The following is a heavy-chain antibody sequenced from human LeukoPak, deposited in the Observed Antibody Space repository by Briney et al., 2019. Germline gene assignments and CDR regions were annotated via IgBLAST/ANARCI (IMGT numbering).Heavy chain of an antibody. CDR1: GYSFTSYW. D-gene: IGHD2-15*01. J-gene: IGHJ5*02. CDR3: ARETPYCSGGSCYGDWFDP. V-gene: IGHV5-51*01. CDR2: IYPGDADT. Sequence: GESLKISCKGSGYSFTSYWIGWVRQMPGKGLEWMGIIYPGDADTRYSPSFQGQVTISADKSISTAYLQWSSLKASDTAMYYCARETPYCSGGSCYGDWFDPWGQGTLVTVSS.